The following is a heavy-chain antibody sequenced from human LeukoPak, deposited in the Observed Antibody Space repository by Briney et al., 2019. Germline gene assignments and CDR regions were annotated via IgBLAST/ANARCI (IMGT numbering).Heavy chain of an antibody. J-gene: IGHJ3*02. CDR2: IYHSGST. D-gene: IGHD2-8*02. CDR3: ARSVLDDAFDI. CDR1: GGSISSGGYY. Sequence: SETLSLTCTVSGGSISSGGYYWSWIRQPPGKGLEWIGYIYHSGSTYYNPSLKSRATISVDRSKNQFSLKLSSVTAADTAVYYCARSVLDDAFDIWGQGTMVTVSS. V-gene: IGHV4-30-2*01.